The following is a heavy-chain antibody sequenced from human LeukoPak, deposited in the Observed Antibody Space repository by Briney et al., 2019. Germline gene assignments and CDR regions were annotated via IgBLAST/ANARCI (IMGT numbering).Heavy chain of an antibody. CDR2: INAGNGNT. CDR1: GYTFTSYA. Sequence: GASVKVSCKASGYTFTSYAMHWVRQAPGQRLEWMGWINAGNGNTKYSQKFQGRVTITRDTSASTAYMELSSLRSEDTAVYYCARRSITMVRGVSLGSFPLDYWGQGTLVTVSS. J-gene: IGHJ4*02. CDR3: ARRSITMVRGVSLGSFPLDY. V-gene: IGHV1-3*01. D-gene: IGHD3-10*01.